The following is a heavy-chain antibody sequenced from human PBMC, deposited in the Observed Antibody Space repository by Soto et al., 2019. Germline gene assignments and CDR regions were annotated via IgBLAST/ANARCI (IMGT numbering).Heavy chain of an antibody. Sequence: EVQLVESGGGLVKPGGSLRLSCAASGFTFTTYSMNWVRQAPGKGLEWVSSISSSSSYIYYADSVKGRFTISRDNTKNSLYLQMTSLRAEDTAVYYCASPPYYYDTRGCSYWGQGTLVTVSS. CDR2: ISSSSSYI. CDR1: GFTFTTYS. CDR3: ASPPYYYDTRGCSY. V-gene: IGHV3-21*01. D-gene: IGHD3-22*01. J-gene: IGHJ4*02.